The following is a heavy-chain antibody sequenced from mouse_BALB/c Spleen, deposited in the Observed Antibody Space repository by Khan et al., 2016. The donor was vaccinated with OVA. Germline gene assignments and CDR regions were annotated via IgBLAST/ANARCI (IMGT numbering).Heavy chain of an antibody. V-gene: IGHV5-6-4*01. J-gene: IGHJ3*01. Sequence: EVQLLETGGDLVKPGGSLKLSCAASGFTFSSYTMSWVRQTPEKRLEWVATITSGGSYTYYPDSVKGRFTISRDNAKNTLYLQMSSLKSEDTAMYYCTASYWGQGTLVTVSA. CDR3: TASY. CDR1: GFTFSSYT. CDR2: ITSGGSYT.